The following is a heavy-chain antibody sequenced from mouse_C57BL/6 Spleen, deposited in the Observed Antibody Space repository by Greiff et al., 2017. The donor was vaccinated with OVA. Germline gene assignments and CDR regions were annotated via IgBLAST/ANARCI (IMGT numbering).Heavy chain of an antibody. V-gene: IGHV6-3*01. CDR2: IRLKSDNYAT. Sequence: EVKLVESGGGLVQPGGSMKLSCVASGFTFSNYWMNWVRQSPEKGLEWVAQIRLKSDNYATHYAESVKGRFTISRDDSKSSVYLQMNNLRAEDTGIYYCTGVYDGYIFAYWGQGTLVTVSA. CDR3: TGVYDGYIFAY. J-gene: IGHJ3*01. D-gene: IGHD2-3*01. CDR1: GFTFSNYW.